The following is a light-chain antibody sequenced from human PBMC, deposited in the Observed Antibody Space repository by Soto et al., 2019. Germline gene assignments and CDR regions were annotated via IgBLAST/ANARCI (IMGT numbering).Light chain of an antibody. CDR1: QSIKIN. CDR3: QHTLKLTPT. Sequence: EIGMTQSPATLSVSPGERATLSCRASQSIKINLAWYQQKPGQAPGLLIYGACTRETGIRARFSGSGSATEFTLTISSLQSEDFALYYCQHTLKLTPTFGQGTKVDNK. J-gene: IGKJ1*01. V-gene: IGKV3-15*01. CDR2: GAC.